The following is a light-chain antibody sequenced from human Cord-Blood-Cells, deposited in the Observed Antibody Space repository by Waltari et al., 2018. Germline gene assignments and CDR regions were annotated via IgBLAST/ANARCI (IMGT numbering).Light chain of an antibody. V-gene: IGKV4-1*01. J-gene: IGKJ1*01. CDR1: QSVLYSSNNKNY. Sequence: DIVMTQSPDSLAVSLGERATINCKSSQSVLYSSNNKNYLAWYQQKPGQPPKLLIYWASTLETGVPERFSGSGSGTDFTLTISSLQAEDVAVYYCQQYYSTPWTFGQGTKVEIK. CDR2: WAS. CDR3: QQYYSTPWT.